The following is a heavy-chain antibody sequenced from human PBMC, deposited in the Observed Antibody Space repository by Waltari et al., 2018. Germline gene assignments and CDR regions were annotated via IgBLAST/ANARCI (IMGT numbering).Heavy chain of an antibody. V-gene: IGHV4-4*07. CDR2: VDSTGAA. Sequence: QMKLLESGPGLVKPSETLSLTCTVSAGSVRGHYWSWIRQPAGKGLEWIGRVDSTGAAIYNPALGRRATISVDTTKKQVSLMLTSVTAADTAMYFCAESDSGSWQYFFNSWGPGALVTVSS. J-gene: IGHJ4*02. CDR1: AGSVRGHY. D-gene: IGHD6-19*01. CDR3: AESDSGSWQYFFNS.